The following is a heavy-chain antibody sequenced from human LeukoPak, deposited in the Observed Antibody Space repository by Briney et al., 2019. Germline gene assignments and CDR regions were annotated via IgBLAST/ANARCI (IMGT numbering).Heavy chain of an antibody. CDR2: IYTSGST. D-gene: IGHD3-16*02. CDR1: GGSISSYY. CDR3: ARVIRDLSGYYYGMDV. Sequence: PSETLSLTCTVSGGSISSYYWSWIRQPAGKGLEWIGRIYTSGSTNYNPSLKSRVTMSVDTSKNQFSLKLSSVTAADTAVYYCARVIRDLSGYYYGMDVWGQGTTVTVSS. V-gene: IGHV4-4*07. J-gene: IGHJ6*02.